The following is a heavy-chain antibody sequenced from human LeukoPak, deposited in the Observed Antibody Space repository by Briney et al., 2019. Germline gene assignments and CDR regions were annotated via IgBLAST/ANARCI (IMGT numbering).Heavy chain of an antibody. J-gene: IGHJ5*02. D-gene: IGHD1-1*01. CDR1: GGSISSSSYY. CDR2: IYYSGST. V-gene: IGHV4-39*07. Sequence: SETLSLTCTVSGGSISSSSYYWGWIRQPPGKGLEWIGSIYYSGSTYYNPSLKSRVTISVDTSKNQFSLKLSSVTAADTAVYYCARAGLVRHVQLERQLRYFDWLYLWGQGTLVTVSS. CDR3: ARAGLVRHVQLERQLRYFDWLYL.